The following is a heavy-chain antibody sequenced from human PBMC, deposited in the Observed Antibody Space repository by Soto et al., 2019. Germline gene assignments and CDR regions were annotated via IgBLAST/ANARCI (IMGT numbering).Heavy chain of an antibody. CDR3: ARDRYYDSSGPQTGYYYYGMDV. J-gene: IGHJ6*02. D-gene: IGHD3-22*01. CDR2: IYHSGST. V-gene: IGHV4-30-2*01. Sequence: QLQLQESGSGLVKPSQTLSLTCAVSGGSISSGGYSWSWIRQPPGKGLEWIGYIYHSGSTYYNPSLKRRVTISVDRSKNQFSLKLSSVTAADTAVYYCARDRYYDSSGPQTGYYYYGMDVWGQGTTVTVSS. CDR1: GGSISSGGYS.